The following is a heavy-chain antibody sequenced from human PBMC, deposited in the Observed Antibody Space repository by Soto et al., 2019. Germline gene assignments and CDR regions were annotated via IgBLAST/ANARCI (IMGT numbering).Heavy chain of an antibody. Sequence: SETLSLTCTVSGGSVSSGSYYWSWIRQPPGKGLEWIGYIYYSGSTNYNPSLKSRVTISVDTSKNQFSLKLSSVTAADTAVYYCSRGSYLCSGGSCYHYSKYDYWGQGTLVTVSS. CDR2: IYYSGST. J-gene: IGHJ4*02. D-gene: IGHD2-15*01. CDR1: GGSVSSGSYY. CDR3: SRGSYLCSGGSCYHYSKYDY. V-gene: IGHV4-61*01.